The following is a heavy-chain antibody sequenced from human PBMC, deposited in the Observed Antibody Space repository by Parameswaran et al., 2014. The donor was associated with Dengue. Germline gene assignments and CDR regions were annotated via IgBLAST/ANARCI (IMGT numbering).Heavy chain of an antibody. Sequence: VRQMPGKGLEWVAVISYDGSNKYYADSVKGRFTISRDNSKNTLYLQMNSLRAEDTAVYYCARGPVVVGISPNYYYHYMDVWGKGTTVTVSS. D-gene: IGHD3-22*01. CDR3: ARGPVVVGISPNYYYHYMDV. CDR2: ISYDGSNK. J-gene: IGHJ6*03. V-gene: IGHV3-30-3*01.